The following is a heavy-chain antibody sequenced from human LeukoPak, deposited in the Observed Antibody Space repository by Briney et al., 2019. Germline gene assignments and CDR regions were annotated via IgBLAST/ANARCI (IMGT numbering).Heavy chain of an antibody. Sequence: PGGSLRLSCAASGFTFSNYWMSWVRQAPGKGLEWVSGISGRGASKYYADSVKGRSTISRDNSKNTLYLQMNSLRAEDTAVYYCAKGVVVAPDVTPFDYWGQGTLVTVSS. CDR2: ISGRGASK. V-gene: IGHV3-23*01. CDR3: AKGVVVAPDVTPFDY. CDR1: GFTFSNYW. J-gene: IGHJ4*02. D-gene: IGHD2-2*01.